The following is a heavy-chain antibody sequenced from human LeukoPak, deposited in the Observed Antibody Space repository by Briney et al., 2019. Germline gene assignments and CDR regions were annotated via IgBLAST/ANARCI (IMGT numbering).Heavy chain of an antibody. CDR1: GGTFSSYA. D-gene: IGHD3-10*01. Sequence: SVKVSCKASGGTFSSYAISWLRQAPGQGLEWMGRIIPIFGTANYAQKFQGRVTITTDESTSTAYMELSSLRSEDTAVYYCAREVSYYGSGSRYYFDYWGQGTLVTVSS. CDR2: IIPIFGTA. CDR3: AREVSYYGSGSRYYFDY. J-gene: IGHJ4*02. V-gene: IGHV1-69*05.